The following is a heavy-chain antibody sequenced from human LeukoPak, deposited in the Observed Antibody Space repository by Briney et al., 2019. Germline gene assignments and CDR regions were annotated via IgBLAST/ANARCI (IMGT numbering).Heavy chain of an antibody. CDR1: GGSMSSGSYS. D-gene: IGHD7-27*01. CDR2: IYHSGST. CDR3: ARGRTGDTPHWDY. Sequence: SSQTLSLTCTVSGGSMSSGSYSWSWIRQPPGKGLEWIGYIYHSGSTYYNPSLKSRVTISVDRSKNQFSLKLSSVTAADTAVYYCARGRTGDTPHWDYWGQGTLVTVSS. V-gene: IGHV4-30-2*01. J-gene: IGHJ4*02.